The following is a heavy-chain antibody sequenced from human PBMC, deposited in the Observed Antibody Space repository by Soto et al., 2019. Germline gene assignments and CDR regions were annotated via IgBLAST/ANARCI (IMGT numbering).Heavy chain of an antibody. CDR3: TGEVASGY. CDR2: ISRDGGTK. J-gene: IGHJ4*02. CDR1: GFTVSTYG. V-gene: IGHV3-30*03. D-gene: IGHD2-8*02. Sequence: QVQLVESGGGVVQPGRSLRLSCAVSGFTVSTYGMHWVRQAPGKGLEWVAVISRDGGTKYYEDSVKGRFTISKDNSRNTLYLEMNNLRGDDMGVYYCTGEVASGYWGQGTLVTVSS.